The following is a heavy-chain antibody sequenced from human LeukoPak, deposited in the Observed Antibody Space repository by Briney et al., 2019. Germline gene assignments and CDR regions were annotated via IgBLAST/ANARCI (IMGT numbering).Heavy chain of an antibody. CDR3: ARGRIVLYYCYGMDV. CDR2: IYYSGST. CDR1: GGSISSGGYY. V-gene: IGHV4-31*03. J-gene: IGHJ6*02. Sequence: SETLSLTCTVSGGSISSGGYYWSWIRQHPGKGLEWIGYIYYSGSTYYNPSLKSRVTISVDTSKNQFSLKLSSVTAADTAVYYCARGRIVLYYCYGMDVWGQGTTVTVSS. D-gene: IGHD3-16*02.